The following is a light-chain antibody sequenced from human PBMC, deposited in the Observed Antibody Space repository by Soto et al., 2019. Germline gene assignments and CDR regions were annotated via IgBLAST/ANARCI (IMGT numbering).Light chain of an antibody. J-gene: IGLJ3*02. CDR1: SSDVGGYNY. CDR2: DAS. V-gene: IGLV2-14*01. CDR3: SSYTSTNSWV. Sequence: QSALTQSASVSGSPGQSITISCTGTSSDVGGYNYVSWYQQHPGKAPKLIIYDASNRPSGVSTRFSGSKSGNTASLTISGLQAEDEADYSCSSYTSTNSWVFGGGTQLTVL.